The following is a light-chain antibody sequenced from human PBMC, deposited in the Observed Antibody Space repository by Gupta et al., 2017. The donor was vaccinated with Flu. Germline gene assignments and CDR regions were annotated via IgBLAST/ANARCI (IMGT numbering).Light chain of an antibody. CDR2: LVS. CDR1: QSLLYSNGYTY. Sequence: DIGLIQSPLSLSVIPGESVSISCRSSQSLLYSNGYTYLDWYVQKPGQSPQFLIYLVSYRASGVPDRFSGSGAGTDFTLKISRVEAEDVGIYYCMQSLQSPTFGEGTKLEIK. V-gene: IGKV2-28*01. CDR3: MQSLQSPT. J-gene: IGKJ2*01.